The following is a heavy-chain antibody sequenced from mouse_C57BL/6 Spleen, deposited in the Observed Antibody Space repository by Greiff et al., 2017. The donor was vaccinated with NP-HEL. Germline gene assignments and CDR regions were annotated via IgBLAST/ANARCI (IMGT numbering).Heavy chain of an antibody. CDR3: AKLSGYSYEGAWFAY. J-gene: IGHJ3*01. CDR2: IWRGGST. V-gene: IGHV2-5*01. Sequence: QVQLQQSGPGLVQPSQSLSITCTVSGFSLTSYGVHWVRQSPGKGLEWLGVIWRGGSTDYNAAFMSRLSITKDNSKSQVFFKMNSLQADDTAIYYCAKLSGYSYEGAWFAYWGQGTLVTVSA. D-gene: IGHD3-1*01. CDR1: GFSLTSYG.